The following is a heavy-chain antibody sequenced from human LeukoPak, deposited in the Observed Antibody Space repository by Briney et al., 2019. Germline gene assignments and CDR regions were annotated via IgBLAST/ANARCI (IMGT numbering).Heavy chain of an antibody. CDR2: INHSGST. J-gene: IGHJ2*01. Sequence: SETLSLTCAAYGGSFSSYYWSWIRQPPGRGLEWIGEINHSGSTNYNPSPTRRVTISVDTSKNQFSLKLSSVTAADTAVYYCARRRGAGSSWYPRYWYFDLWGRGTLVTVSS. V-gene: IGHV4-34*01. D-gene: IGHD6-13*01. CDR1: GGSFSSYY. CDR3: ARRRGAGSSWYPRYWYFDL.